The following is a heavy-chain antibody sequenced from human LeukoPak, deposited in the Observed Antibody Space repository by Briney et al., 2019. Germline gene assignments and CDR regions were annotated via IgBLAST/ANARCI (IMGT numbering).Heavy chain of an antibody. D-gene: IGHD3-10*01. V-gene: IGHV3-7*01. CDR3: ANEFRKGDV. CDR1: GFTFTDYW. CDR2: IKRDGSEK. Sequence: GGSLRLSCAASGFTFTDYWMSWVRQAPGKGLEWVANIKRDGSEKYYVDSVKGRFTISRDNAKNSLYLQMNSLRTEDTAVYYCANEFRKGDVWGQGTMVTVSS. J-gene: IGHJ3*01.